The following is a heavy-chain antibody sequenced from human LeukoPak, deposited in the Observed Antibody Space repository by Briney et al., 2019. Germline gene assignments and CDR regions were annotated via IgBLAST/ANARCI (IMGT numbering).Heavy chain of an antibody. Sequence: GGSLRLSCAASGFTFSDYYMSWIRQAPGKGLEWVSYISSSSSYTNYADSAKGRFTISRDNAKNSLYLQMNSLRAEDTAVYYCARVMYYGMDVWGQGTTVTVSS. CDR3: ARVMYYGMDV. J-gene: IGHJ6*02. CDR1: GFTFSDYY. D-gene: IGHD3-16*01. CDR2: ISSSSSYT. V-gene: IGHV3-11*06.